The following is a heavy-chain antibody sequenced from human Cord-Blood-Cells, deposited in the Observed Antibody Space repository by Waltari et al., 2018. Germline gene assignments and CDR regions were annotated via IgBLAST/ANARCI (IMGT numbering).Heavy chain of an antibody. CDR1: GFTFSSYA. V-gene: IGHV3-23*01. D-gene: IGHD6-6*01. CDR2: ISGSGGST. J-gene: IGHJ2*01. CDR3: AKDQYDSSSSDYWYFDL. Sequence: EVQLLESGGGLVQPGGSLRLSCAASGFTFSSYAMSWVRQAPGKGLEWVSAISGSGGSTYYADSVKGRFTISRDNSKNTLYLQMNSLRAEDTAVYYCAKDQYDSSSSDYWYFDLWGRGTLVTVSS.